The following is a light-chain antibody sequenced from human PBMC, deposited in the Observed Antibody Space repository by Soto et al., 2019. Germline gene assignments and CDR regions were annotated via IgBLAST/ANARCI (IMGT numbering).Light chain of an antibody. J-gene: IGLJ2*01. CDR1: SSSIGTNT. CDR2: SNN. Sequence: QSVLTRPPSASGTPGQRVTISCSGSSSSIGTNTVTWYQQLPGTAPKLLIYSNNQRPSGVPDRFSGSKSGTSASLAISGLQSEDEADYYCAAWDVSLVVFGGGTKVTVL. V-gene: IGLV1-44*01. CDR3: AAWDVSLVV.